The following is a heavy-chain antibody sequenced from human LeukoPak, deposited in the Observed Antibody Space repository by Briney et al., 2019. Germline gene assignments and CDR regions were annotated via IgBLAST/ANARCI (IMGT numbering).Heavy chain of an antibody. Sequence: GGSLRLSCSASGFTFSSYAMHWVRQAPGKGLEYVSAISNSGGSTYNADSVQGRFTISRDNSKNTLYLQMSSLIPEDTAVYYCVKDMWGGIYHVSWGQGTLVTVSS. CDR1: GFTFSSYA. J-gene: IGHJ5*02. CDR3: VKDMWGGIYHVS. V-gene: IGHV3-64D*09. CDR2: ISNSGGST. D-gene: IGHD1-26*01.